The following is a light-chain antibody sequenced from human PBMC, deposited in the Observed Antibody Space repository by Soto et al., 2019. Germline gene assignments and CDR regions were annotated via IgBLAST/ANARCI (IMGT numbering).Light chain of an antibody. CDR3: CSFARSSTWV. V-gene: IGLV2-23*02. J-gene: IGLJ2*01. CDR2: EVS. Sequence: QSALTQPASVSGSPGQSLTISCTGTNSDVGNYNFVSWYQQHPGKAPNLMIYEVSKRPSGVSNRFSGSKSGNTASLTISGLQAEDEADYYCCSFARSSTWVFGGGTKLTVL. CDR1: NSDVGNYNF.